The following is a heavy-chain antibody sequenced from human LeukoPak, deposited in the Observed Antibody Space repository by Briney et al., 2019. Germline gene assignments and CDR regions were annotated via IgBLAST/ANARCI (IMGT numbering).Heavy chain of an antibody. V-gene: IGHV4-59*01. Sequence: SGTLSLTCTVSGGSISTYYWSWIRQPPGKGLEWIGYIYYTGSTSYNPSLKSRVTMSLDASKNQFSLELNSVTPADTAVYYCARGGNYWPQWWFDPWGRGTLVSVSS. J-gene: IGHJ5*02. CDR1: GGSISTYY. CDR2: IYYTGST. CDR3: ARGGNYWPQWWFDP. D-gene: IGHD1-26*01.